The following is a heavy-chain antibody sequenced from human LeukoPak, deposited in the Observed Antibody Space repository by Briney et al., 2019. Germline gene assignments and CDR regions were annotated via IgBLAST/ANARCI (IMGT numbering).Heavy chain of an antibody. D-gene: IGHD3-22*01. J-gene: IGHJ4*02. CDR2: INHGGST. V-gene: IGHV4-34*01. CDR3: ARGQKWLSFYYFDF. CDR1: GGSLSGYY. Sequence: PSETLSLTCAVYGGSLSGYYWTWIRQPPGKGLEWIGEINHGGSTNYNPSLKSRVNISMDTSKNQFSLKLYSVTAADTAIYYCARGQKWLSFYYFDFWGQGTLVTVSS.